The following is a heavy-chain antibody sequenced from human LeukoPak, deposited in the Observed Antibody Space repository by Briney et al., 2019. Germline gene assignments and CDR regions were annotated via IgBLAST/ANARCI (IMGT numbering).Heavy chain of an antibody. CDR1: GFTFSSYG. D-gene: IGHD5-12*01. V-gene: IGHV3-33*01. Sequence: GGSLRLSCAASGFTFSSYGMHWVRQAPGKGLEWVAVIWYDGSNKYYADSVKGRFTISRDNSKNTLYLQMNSLRAEDTAVYYCAREGHIVATPFDYWGQGTLVIVSS. J-gene: IGHJ4*02. CDR2: IWYDGSNK. CDR3: AREGHIVATPFDY.